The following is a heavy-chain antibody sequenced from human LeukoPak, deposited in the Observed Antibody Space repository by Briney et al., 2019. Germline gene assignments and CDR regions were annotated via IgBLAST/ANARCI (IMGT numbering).Heavy chain of an antibody. D-gene: IGHD1-26*01. J-gene: IGHJ3*02. CDR3: AKEFRRGSYLLDAFDI. CDR2: ISGSGGST. CDR1: GFTFSSYA. Sequence: GGSLRLSCAASGFTFSSYAMSWVRQAPGKGLEWVSAISGSGGSTYYADSVKGRFTIPRDNSKNTLYLQMNSLRAEDTAVYYCAKEFRRGSYLLDAFDIWGQGTMVTVSS. V-gene: IGHV3-23*01.